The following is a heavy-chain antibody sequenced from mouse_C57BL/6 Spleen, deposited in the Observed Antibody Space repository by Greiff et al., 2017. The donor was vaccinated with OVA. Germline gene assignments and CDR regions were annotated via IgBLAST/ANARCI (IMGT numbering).Heavy chain of an antibody. J-gene: IGHJ2*01. CDR3: ARQDADGRGYYLDY. CDR1: GFTFSDYG. CDR2: ISNLAYSI. V-gene: IGHV5-15*01. Sequence: EVKLMESGGGLVQPGGSLKLSCAASGFTFSDYGMAWVRQAPRKGPEWVAFISNLAYSIYYADTVTGRFTISRENAKNTLYLEMSSLRSEDTAMYYCARQDADGRGYYLDYWGQGTTLTVSS.